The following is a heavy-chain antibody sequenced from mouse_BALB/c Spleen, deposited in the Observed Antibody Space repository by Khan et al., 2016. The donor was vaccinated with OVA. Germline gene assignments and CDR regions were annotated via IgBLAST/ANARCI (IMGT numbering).Heavy chain of an antibody. D-gene: IGHD4-1*01. CDR1: GYTFPDYV. CDR3: ARAGWDVFAY. J-gene: IGHJ3*01. CDR2: IYPGSDST. V-gene: IGHV1-77*01. Sequence: VQLQQSGPELVKPGASVKMSCKASGYTFPDYVMNWVKQRNGQGLEWIGQIYPGSDSTYYNEKFKGKATLTADRSSSTAYMQLSNLTSEDSAVYFCARAGWDVFAYWGQGTLVTVSA.